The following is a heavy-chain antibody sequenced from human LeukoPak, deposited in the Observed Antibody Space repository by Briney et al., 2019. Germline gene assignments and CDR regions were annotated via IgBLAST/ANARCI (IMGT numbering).Heavy chain of an antibody. V-gene: IGHV1-2*02. D-gene: IGHD5-24*01. J-gene: IGHJ5*02. Sequence: ASVKVSCKASGGTFSSYAISWVRQAPGQGLEWMGWINPNSGGTNYAQKFQGRVTMTRDTSISTAYMELSRLRSDDTAVYYCARDRDGPPMGGWFDPWGQGTLVTVSS. CDR2: INPNSGGT. CDR3: ARDRDGPPMGGWFDP. CDR1: GGTFSSYA.